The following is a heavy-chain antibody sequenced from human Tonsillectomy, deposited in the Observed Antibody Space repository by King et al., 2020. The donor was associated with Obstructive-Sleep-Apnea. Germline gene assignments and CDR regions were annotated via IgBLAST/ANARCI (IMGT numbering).Heavy chain of an antibody. Sequence: VQLVESGGGMVQPGGSLRLSCAASGFTFSSYAIICVRQAPGKGLEWVSAINTRGTTFYAGSVRGRFTISRDNSKYTVDLQVNSLRAEDTALYYCAKEGGGSGVYWVDSWGQGTLVTVSS. CDR3: AKEGGGSGVYWVDS. CDR1: GFTFSSYA. V-gene: IGHV3-23*04. CDR2: INTRGTT. D-gene: IGHD3-10*01. J-gene: IGHJ4*02.